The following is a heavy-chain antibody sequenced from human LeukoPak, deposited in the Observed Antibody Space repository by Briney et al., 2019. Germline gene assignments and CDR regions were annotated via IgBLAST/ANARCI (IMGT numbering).Heavy chain of an antibody. CDR3: ARDRAAADPPFDY. CDR1: GYTFTSYA. CDR2: INAGNGNT. V-gene: IGHV1-3*01. D-gene: IGHD6-13*01. J-gene: IGHJ4*02. Sequence: ASVKVSCKASGYTFTSYAMHWVRQAPGQRLEWMGWINAGNGNTKYSQKFQGRVTITRDTSASTAYMELSSLRSEDTAVYYCARDRAAADPPFDYWGQGTLVTVSS.